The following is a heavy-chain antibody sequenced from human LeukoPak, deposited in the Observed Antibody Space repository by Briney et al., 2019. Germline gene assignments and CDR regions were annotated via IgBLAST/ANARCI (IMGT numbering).Heavy chain of an antibody. CDR2: ISYDGSNK. J-gene: IGHJ4*02. Sequence: GRSLRLSCAASGFTFSSYAMHWVRQAPGKGLEWVAVISYDGSNKYYADSVKGRFTISRDNSKNTLYLQMNSLRAEDTAVYYCARDGGFWDSSGYYILDYWGQGTLVTVSS. V-gene: IGHV3-30-3*01. CDR3: ARDGGFWDSSGYYILDY. D-gene: IGHD3-22*01. CDR1: GFTFSSYA.